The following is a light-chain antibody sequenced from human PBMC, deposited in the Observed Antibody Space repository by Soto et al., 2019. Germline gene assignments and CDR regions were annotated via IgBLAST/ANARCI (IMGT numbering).Light chain of an antibody. CDR2: GAS. J-gene: IGKJ3*01. Sequence: EIVMTQSPATLSVSPGERATLSCRASQSVSSNLAWYQQKPGQAPRLLIYGASTRATGIPARFSGSGSGTEFTLTIGSLQSEDFAVYYCQQYHNRPPLTYGPGTKVDIK. CDR3: QQYHNRPPLT. V-gene: IGKV3-15*01. CDR1: QSVSSN.